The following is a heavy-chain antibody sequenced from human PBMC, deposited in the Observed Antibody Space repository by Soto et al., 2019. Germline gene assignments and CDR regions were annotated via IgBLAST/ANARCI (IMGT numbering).Heavy chain of an antibody. CDR1: GGTFSSYT. D-gene: IGHD4-17*01. Sequence: QVQLVQSGAEVKKPGSSVKVSCKASGGTFSSYTISWVRQAPGQGLEWMGRIIPILGIANYAQKFQGRVTITADKSTSTAYMELSSPRSEDTAVYYCARDLDTGGYGDYQPLDYWGQGTLVTVSS. CDR3: ARDLDTGGYGDYQPLDY. CDR2: IIPILGIA. V-gene: IGHV1-69*08. J-gene: IGHJ4*02.